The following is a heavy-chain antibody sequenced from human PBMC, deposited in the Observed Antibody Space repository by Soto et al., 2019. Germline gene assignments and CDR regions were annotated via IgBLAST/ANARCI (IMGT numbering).Heavy chain of an antibody. J-gene: IGHJ4*02. Sequence: TSETLSLTCTVSGGSITTGGYYWSWIRQLPGKGLEWIGHRYYSESTYYNPSLKSRVSISLDTSKNQFSLKLSFVTAADTAMYYCARTKCSGGSCYSWSLDYWGQGTPVTVSS. V-gene: IGHV4-31*03. CDR2: RYYSEST. D-gene: IGHD2-15*01. CDR3: ARTKCSGGSCYSWSLDY. CDR1: GGSITTGGYY.